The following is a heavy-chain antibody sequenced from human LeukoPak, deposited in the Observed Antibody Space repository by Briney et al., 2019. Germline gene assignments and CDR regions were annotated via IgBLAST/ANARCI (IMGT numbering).Heavy chain of an antibody. Sequence: GGSLRLSCAASGFTFSSYGMHWVRQAPGKGLEWVAVIWHDGSNKYYADSVKGRFTISRDNSKNTLYLQMNSLRAEDTAVYYCARDSSSSGLWFDPWGQGTLVTVSS. CDR1: GFTFSSYG. J-gene: IGHJ5*02. CDR2: IWHDGSNK. D-gene: IGHD6-6*01. V-gene: IGHV3-33*01. CDR3: ARDSSSSGLWFDP.